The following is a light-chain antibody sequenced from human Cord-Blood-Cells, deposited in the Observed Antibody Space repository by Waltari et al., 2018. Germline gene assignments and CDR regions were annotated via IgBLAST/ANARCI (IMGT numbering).Light chain of an antibody. CDR3: SSYAGSNNLV. V-gene: IGLV2-8*01. CDR2: EVS. CDR1: SSAVGGYNY. J-gene: IGLJ2*01. Sequence: QSALTQPPSAPGSPGQSVTISCPGTSSAVGGYNYVSWYQQHPGKAPKLMIYEVSKRPSGVPDRFSGPKSGNTASLTVSGLQAEDEADYYCSSYAGSNNLVFGGGTKLTVL.